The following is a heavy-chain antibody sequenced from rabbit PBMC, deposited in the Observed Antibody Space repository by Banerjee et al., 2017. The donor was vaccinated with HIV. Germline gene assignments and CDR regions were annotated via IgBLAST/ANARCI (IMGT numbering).Heavy chain of an antibody. CDR2: IYNGDDNT. D-gene: IGHD6-1*01. CDR1: GFDFSSNA. V-gene: IGHV1S47*01. J-gene: IGHJ4*01. CDR3: ARYYTYGYGAYGHTNL. Sequence: QEQLVESGGGLVTPGESLTLTCKASGFDFSSNAMCWVRQAPGKRPEWIACIYNGDDNTYYANWAKGRFTISKTSSTTVTLQMTSLTVADTATYFCARYYTYGYGAYGHTNLWGQGTLVTVS.